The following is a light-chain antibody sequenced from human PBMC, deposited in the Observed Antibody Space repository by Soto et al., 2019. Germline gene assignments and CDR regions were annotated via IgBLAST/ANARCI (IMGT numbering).Light chain of an antibody. CDR2: GAS. CDR3: QQYGSSRTWT. Sequence: EIVLTQSPGALSLSPGERATLSCRASQSVSSSYLAWYQQKPGQAPRLLIYGASSRATGIPDRFSGSGSGTDFTLTIIRLEPEDFAVYYCQQYGSSRTWTFGQGTKVDIK. CDR1: QSVSSSY. V-gene: IGKV3-20*01. J-gene: IGKJ1*01.